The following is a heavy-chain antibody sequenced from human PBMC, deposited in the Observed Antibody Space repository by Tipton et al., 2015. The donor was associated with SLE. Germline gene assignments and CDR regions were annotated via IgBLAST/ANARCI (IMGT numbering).Heavy chain of an antibody. CDR1: GGSLGGTY. J-gene: IGHJ3*02. V-gene: IGHV4-34*01. CDR2: SNHRGTT. CDR3: ARGLNTVTWLLHIDAFDI. D-gene: IGHD4-17*01. Sequence: TLSLTCAVYGGSLGGTYWTWIRQPPGKGLEWFGESNHRGTTNYNPSLKSRVTISVDTSKNHFSLKLSSVTAADTAVYYCARGLNTVTWLLHIDAFDIWGQGTMVTVSS.